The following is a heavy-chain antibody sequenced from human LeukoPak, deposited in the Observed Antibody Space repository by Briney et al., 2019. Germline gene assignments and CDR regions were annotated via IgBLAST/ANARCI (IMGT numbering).Heavy chain of an antibody. D-gene: IGHD3-3*01. CDR3: ARPIFQPSGYYYYYMDV. Sequence: SETLSLPCAVSGYSISSGYYWGWIRQPPGKGLEWIGRIYHSGSTYYNPSLKSRVTISVDTSKNQFSLKLSSVTAADTAVYYCARPIFQPSGYYYYYMDVWGKGTTVTVSS. CDR2: IYHSGST. CDR1: GYSISSGYY. V-gene: IGHV4-38-2*01. J-gene: IGHJ6*03.